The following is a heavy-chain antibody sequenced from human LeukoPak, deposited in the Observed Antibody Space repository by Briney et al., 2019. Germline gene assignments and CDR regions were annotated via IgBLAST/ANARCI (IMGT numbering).Heavy chain of an antibody. V-gene: IGHV3-43*02. CDR2: FSWEGGST. J-gene: IGHJ4*02. D-gene: IGHD2-21*02. CDR1: GFPFDYLV. CDR3: PKDTPDGGDVRLNY. Sequence: SLFHGVCGFPFDYLVMQWVRAAPGEGLEGVSVFSWEGGSTSNADSVKGRFTNSRDNSKNSLYLQMNSLRTEDTALYYCPKDTPDGGDVRLNYWGQGTLVTVSS.